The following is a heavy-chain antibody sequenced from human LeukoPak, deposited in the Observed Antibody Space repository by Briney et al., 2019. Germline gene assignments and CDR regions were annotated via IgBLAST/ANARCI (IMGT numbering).Heavy chain of an antibody. CDR1: GFTFRNYA. Sequence: GGSLRLSCEASGFTFRNYALSWVRQAPGKGLEWVSAISGSGGSTYYADSVKGRFTISRDTSKNTVYLQMNSLRAEDTAKYYCAKDVASVGVRRFDYWAQGTLVTVSS. D-gene: IGHD1-26*01. CDR2: ISGSGGST. V-gene: IGHV3-23*01. CDR3: AKDVASVGVRRFDY. J-gene: IGHJ4*02.